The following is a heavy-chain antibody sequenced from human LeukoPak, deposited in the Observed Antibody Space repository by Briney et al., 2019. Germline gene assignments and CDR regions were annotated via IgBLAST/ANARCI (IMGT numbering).Heavy chain of an antibody. CDR3: ARDSGSNYVSPTFY. V-gene: IGHV3-74*01. CDR2: INSGGSST. CDR1: GFTFSNYW. J-gene: IGHJ4*02. D-gene: IGHD3-10*01. Sequence: GGSLRLSCAASGFTFSNYWMHWVRQAPGKGLVWVSRINSGGSSTTYADSVKGRFTISRDNAKNTLYLQMNSLRAEDTAVYYCARDSGSNYVSPTFYWGQGTLVTVSS.